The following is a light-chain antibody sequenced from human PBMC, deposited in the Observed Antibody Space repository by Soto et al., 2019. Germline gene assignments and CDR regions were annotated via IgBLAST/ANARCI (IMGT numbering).Light chain of an antibody. CDR2: EAS. Sequence: DIQMAQSPSVLSASVGDRVTITCRASQSVSTWMAWYQQKPGKAPKLLIFEASTLQGGVPSRFRGSRSGTEFTLTGSSLQPEDFATYYCLQDHDDSWTFGQGTKVDIK. J-gene: IGKJ1*01. CDR3: LQDHDDSWT. V-gene: IGKV1-5*01. CDR1: QSVSTW.